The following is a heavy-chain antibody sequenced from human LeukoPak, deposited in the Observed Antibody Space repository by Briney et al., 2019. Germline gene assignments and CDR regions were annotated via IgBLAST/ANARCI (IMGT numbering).Heavy chain of an antibody. J-gene: IGHJ4*02. CDR1: RFTFTRHA. Sequence: GGSLRLSCAASRFTFTRHAMSWVRQAPGKGLEWVSTTGLESVHTLCADSVQGRYTVSRDNSRNTLDLQMDNLTVDDTAIYYCVRGDDIGKHPTRAYYFDIWGQGTLVSVSS. D-gene: IGHD3-10*01. CDR2: TGLESVHT. CDR3: VRGDDIGKHPTRAYYFDI. V-gene: IGHV3-23*01.